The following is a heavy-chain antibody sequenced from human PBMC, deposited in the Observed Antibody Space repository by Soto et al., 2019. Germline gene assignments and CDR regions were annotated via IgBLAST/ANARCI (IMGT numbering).Heavy chain of an antibody. D-gene: IGHD3-3*01. CDR1: GGSISSYY. J-gene: IGHJ4*02. V-gene: IGHV4-59*08. CDR2: IYYSGST. CDR3: ARHAGHDFWSGFYLFDY. Sequence: SETLSLTCSVSGGSISSYYWSWIRQPPGEGLEWIGYIYYSGSTNYSPSLKSRVTISVDTSKNQFSLKLSSVTAADTAVYYCARHAGHDFWSGFYLFDYWGQGTLVTVSS.